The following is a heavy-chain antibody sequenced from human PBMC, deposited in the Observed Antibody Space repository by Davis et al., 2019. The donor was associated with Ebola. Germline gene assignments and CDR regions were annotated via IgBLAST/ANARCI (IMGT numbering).Heavy chain of an antibody. CDR3: ARDRESGSYLGMDV. CDR1: GFTFSSYS. J-gene: IGHJ6*02. V-gene: IGHV3-21*01. Sequence: GGSLRLSCAASGFTFSSYSMNWVRQAPGKGLEWVSSISSSSSYIYYADSVKGRFTISRDNAKNSLYLQMNSLRAEDTAVYYCARDRESGSYLGMDVWGQGTTVTVSS. D-gene: IGHD1-26*01. CDR2: ISSSSSYI.